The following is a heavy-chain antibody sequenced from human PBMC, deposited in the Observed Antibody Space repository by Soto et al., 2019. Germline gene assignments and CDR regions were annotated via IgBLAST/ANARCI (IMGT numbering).Heavy chain of an antibody. V-gene: IGHV3-48*01. CDR1: GFTFSSYS. CDR3: AREGVNIVATISFDY. J-gene: IGHJ4*02. CDR2: ISSSSSTI. Sequence: EVQLVESGGGLVQPGGSLRLSCAASGFTFSSYSMNWVRQAPGKGLEWVSYISSSSSTIYYADSVKGRFTISRDNAKNSLYLQMNSLRAEDTGVYYCAREGVNIVATISFDYWGQGTLVTVSS. D-gene: IGHD5-12*01.